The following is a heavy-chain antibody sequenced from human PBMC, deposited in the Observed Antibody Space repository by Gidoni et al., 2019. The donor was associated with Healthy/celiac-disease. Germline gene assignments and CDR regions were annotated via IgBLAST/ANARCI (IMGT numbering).Heavy chain of an antibody. J-gene: IGHJ4*02. D-gene: IGHD4-17*01. V-gene: IGHV4-34*01. CDR2: INHSGST. Sequence: QAQLQQWGAGLLKPSETLSLTCAVYGGSFSGYYWSWIRQPPGKGLEWIGEINHSGSTNYNPSLKSRVTISVDTSKNQLSLKLSYVTAADTAVYYCARRFLNYGNYYPGYWGQGTLVTVSS. CDR1: GGSFSGYY. CDR3: ARRFLNYGNYYPGY.